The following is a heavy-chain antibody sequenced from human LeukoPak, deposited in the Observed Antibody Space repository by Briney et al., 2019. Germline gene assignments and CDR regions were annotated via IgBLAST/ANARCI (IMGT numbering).Heavy chain of an antibody. CDR2: ISSSSSYI. Sequence: PGGSLRLSCAASGFTFDDYAMHWVRQAPGKGLEWVSSISSSSSYIYYADSVKGRFTISRDNAKNSLYLQMNSLRAEDTAVYYCARDKGDYWGQGTLVTVSS. CDR3: ARDKGDY. CDR1: GFTFDDYA. V-gene: IGHV3-21*01. J-gene: IGHJ4*02.